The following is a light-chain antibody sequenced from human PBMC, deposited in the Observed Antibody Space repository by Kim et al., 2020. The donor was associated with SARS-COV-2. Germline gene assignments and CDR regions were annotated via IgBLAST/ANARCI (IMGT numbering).Light chain of an antibody. Sequence: EIVMTQSPATLSVSPGERATLSCRASQSVSSNLAWYQQKPGQAPRLLIFGASTRATGVPDRFSGSGSGTDFTLTISSLQSEDFAVYYCQQYNNWPPRTFGQGTKVDI. CDR3: QQYNNWPPRT. CDR1: QSVSSN. CDR2: GAS. J-gene: IGKJ1*01. V-gene: IGKV3-15*01.